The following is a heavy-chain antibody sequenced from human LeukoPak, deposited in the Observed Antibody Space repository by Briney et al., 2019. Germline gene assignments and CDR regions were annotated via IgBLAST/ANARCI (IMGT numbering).Heavy chain of an antibody. Sequence: SETLSLTCTVSGGSISSRSYYWGWIRQPPGKGLEWIGSVYNSGSTFYNPSLKSRVTISGDTSKNQVSLNLNSVTAADTAMYYCARVNYRVLVGDAFDIWGQGTMVTVSS. CDR1: GGSISSRSYY. CDR2: VYNSGST. D-gene: IGHD3-10*01. V-gene: IGHV4-39*07. J-gene: IGHJ3*02. CDR3: ARVNYRVLVGDAFDI.